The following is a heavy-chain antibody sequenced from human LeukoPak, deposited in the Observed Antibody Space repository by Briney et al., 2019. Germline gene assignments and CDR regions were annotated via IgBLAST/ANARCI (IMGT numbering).Heavy chain of an antibody. CDR1: GFTFSSYA. CDR3: ASSYEYQLLQGYFDY. V-gene: IGHV3-30-3*01. Sequence: GGSLRLSCAASGFTFSSYAMHWVRQAPGKGLEWVAVISYDGSNKYYADSVKGRFTISRDNSKNTLYLQMNSLRAEDTAVYYCASSYEYQLLQGYFDYWGQGTLVTVSS. J-gene: IGHJ4*02. D-gene: IGHD2-2*01. CDR2: ISYDGSNK.